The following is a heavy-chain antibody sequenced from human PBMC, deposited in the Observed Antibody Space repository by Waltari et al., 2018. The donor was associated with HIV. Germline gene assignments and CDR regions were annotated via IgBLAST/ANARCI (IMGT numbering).Heavy chain of an antibody. CDR1: GGSITDHF. CDR2: IYDSGST. CDR3: ARDLGVLGSYPYHYKGMDV. J-gene: IGHJ6*02. D-gene: IGHD3-10*01. Sequence: QLQLQESGPGLVKPSETLSLTCTVSGGSITDHFWSWIRQPPGKGLEWLGQIYDSGSTNYNPSLRSRVTISIDTSKSQFSLTLRSVTVADTAVYYCARDLGVLGSYPYHYKGMDVWGQGTTVTVSS. V-gene: IGHV4-59*11.